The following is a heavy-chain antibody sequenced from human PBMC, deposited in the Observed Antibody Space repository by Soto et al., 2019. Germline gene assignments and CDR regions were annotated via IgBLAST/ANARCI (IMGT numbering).Heavy chain of an antibody. CDR2: IHYSGTT. CDR1: GTPISRYY. J-gene: IGHJ4*02. V-gene: IGHV4-59*01. D-gene: IGHD1-1*01. CDR3: ARYNSYDIDY. Sequence: VQLQESGPGLVKPSETLSLTCTVSGTPISRYYWSWIRQPPGKGLEGIANIHYSGTTNYNPYLPSRVTLSAETSKNRFSLKMTSVTAAERAMYFSARYNSYDIDYWGRGALVTVSS.